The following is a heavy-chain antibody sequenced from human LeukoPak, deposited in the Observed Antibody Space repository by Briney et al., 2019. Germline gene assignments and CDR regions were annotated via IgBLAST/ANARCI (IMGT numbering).Heavy chain of an antibody. CDR1: GYTFTSYA. J-gene: IGHJ4*02. V-gene: IGHV1-3*01. D-gene: IGHD1-1*01. CDR2: INAGNGNT. Sequence: ASVKVSCKASGYTFTSYAVHWVRQAPGQRLEWMGWINAGNGNTKYSQKFLGRVTITRDTSASTAYMELSSLRSEDTAVYYCARSGTTGWLIDYWGQGTLVTVSS. CDR3: ARSGTTGWLIDY.